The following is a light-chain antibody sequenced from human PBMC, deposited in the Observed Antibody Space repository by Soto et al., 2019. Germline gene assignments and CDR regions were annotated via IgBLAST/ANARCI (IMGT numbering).Light chain of an antibody. V-gene: IGKV1-39*01. CDR2: AAS. CDR1: QGISTY. Sequence: IRMTQSPSSLSESAGDRVTITCRASQGISTYLNWYQQKPGKAPKLLIYAASSLQSGVPSRFSGSGSETDFTLTISSLQPEDFATYSCQQSYSTTWTFGQGTKVDIK. J-gene: IGKJ1*01. CDR3: QQSYSTTWT.